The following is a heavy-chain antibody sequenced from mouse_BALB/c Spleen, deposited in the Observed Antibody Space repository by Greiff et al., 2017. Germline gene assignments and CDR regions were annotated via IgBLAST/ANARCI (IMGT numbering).Heavy chain of an antibody. V-gene: IGHV5-6-5*01. Sequence: DVQLVESGGGLVKPGGSLKLSCAASGFTFSSYAMSWVRQTPEKRLEWVASISSGGSTYYPDSVKGRFTISRDNARNILYLQMSSLRSEDTAMYYCARGSITTAYFDYGGQGTTRTVSS. CDR3: ARGSITTAYFDY. CDR1: GFTFSSYA. J-gene: IGHJ2*01. CDR2: ISSGGST. D-gene: IGHD1-2*01.